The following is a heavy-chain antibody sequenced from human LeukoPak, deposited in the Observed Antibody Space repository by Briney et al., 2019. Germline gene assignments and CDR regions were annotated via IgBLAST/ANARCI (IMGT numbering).Heavy chain of an antibody. V-gene: IGHV3-64D*09. J-gene: IGHJ4*02. D-gene: IGHD4-17*01. Sequence: GGSLRLSCSASGFTFSSYAMHWVRQAPGKGLDYVSAITTDGGTTYYADSMKGRFTISRDNSKNTLYLQMSSLRPEDTALYYCVTSGVTNIEGGLDYWGQGTLVTVSS. CDR1: GFTFSSYA. CDR3: VTSGVTNIEGGLDY. CDR2: ITTDGGTT.